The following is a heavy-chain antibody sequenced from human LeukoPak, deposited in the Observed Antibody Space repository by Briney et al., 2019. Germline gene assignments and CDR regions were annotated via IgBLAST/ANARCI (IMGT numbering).Heavy chain of an antibody. D-gene: IGHD3-22*01. CDR3: ARHSAYYDSSAGGRGAFDI. J-gene: IGHJ3*02. CDR1: GGSISSYY. CDR2: IYTSGST. Sequence: SETLSLTCTVSGGSISSYYWSWIRQPPGKGLEWIGYIYTSGSTNYNPSLKSRVTISVDTSKNQFSLKLSSVTAADTAVYYCARHSAYYDSSAGGRGAFDIWGQGTMDTVSS. V-gene: IGHV4-4*09.